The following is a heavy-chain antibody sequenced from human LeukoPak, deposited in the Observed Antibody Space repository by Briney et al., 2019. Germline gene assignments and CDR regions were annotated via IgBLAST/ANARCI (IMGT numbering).Heavy chain of an antibody. CDR2: ISAYNGNT. CDR3: ATNRYDSSGYAGNYYYYYYMDV. V-gene: IGHV1-18*01. D-gene: IGHD3-22*01. J-gene: IGHJ6*03. CDR1: GYTFTSYG. Sequence: AASVKVSCKASGYTFTSYGISGVRQAPGQGLEWMGWISAYNGNTNYAQKLQGRVTMTTDTSTSTAYMELRSLRSDDTAVYYCATNRYDSSGYAGNYYYYYYMDVWGKGTTVTVSS.